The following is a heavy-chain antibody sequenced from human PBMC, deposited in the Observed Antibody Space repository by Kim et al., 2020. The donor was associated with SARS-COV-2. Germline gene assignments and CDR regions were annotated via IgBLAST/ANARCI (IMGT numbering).Heavy chain of an antibody. CDR2: IYTSGST. CDR1: GGSISSYY. V-gene: IGHV4-4*07. J-gene: IGHJ2*01. D-gene: IGHD1-26*01. Sequence: SETLSLTCTVSGGSISSYYWSWIRQPAGKGLEWIGRIYTSGSTNYNPSIKSRVTMSVDTSKNQFSLKLSSVTAADTAVYYCARDGSLEWELLLSWYFDLWGRGTLVTVSS. CDR3: ARDGSLEWELLLSWYFDL.